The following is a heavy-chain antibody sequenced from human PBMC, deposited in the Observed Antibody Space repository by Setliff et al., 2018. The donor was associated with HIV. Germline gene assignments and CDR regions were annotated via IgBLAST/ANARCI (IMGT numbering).Heavy chain of an antibody. J-gene: IGHJ5*02. D-gene: IGHD6-13*01. V-gene: IGHV3-23*03. Sequence: PGGSLRLSCAASGFTFSSYATTWVRQAPGKGVEWVSVIFSGGDSTYYADSVKGRFTISRDNSKNTVYLQMNSLGDEDTAVYYCAKGDAAVPLDWFDPWGQGTLVTVSS. CDR2: IFSGGDST. CDR1: GFTFSSYA. CDR3: AKGDAAVPLDWFDP.